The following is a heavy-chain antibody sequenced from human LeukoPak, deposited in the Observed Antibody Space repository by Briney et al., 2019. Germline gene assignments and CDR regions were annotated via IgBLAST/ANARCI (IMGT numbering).Heavy chain of an antibody. Sequence: PGGSLRLSCAASGFTFSSYGMHWVRQAPGKGLEWVAFIRYDGSNKYYADSVKGRFTISRDNSKNTLYLQMNSLRAEDTAVYYCAKDRLSSGGGEYYFDYWGQGTLVTVSS. CDR2: IRYDGSNK. CDR3: AKDRLSSGGGEYYFDY. V-gene: IGHV3-30*02. J-gene: IGHJ4*02. D-gene: IGHD6-19*01. CDR1: GFTFSSYG.